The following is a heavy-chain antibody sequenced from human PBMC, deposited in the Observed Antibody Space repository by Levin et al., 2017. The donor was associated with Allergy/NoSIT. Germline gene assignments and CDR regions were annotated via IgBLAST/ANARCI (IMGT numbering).Heavy chain of an antibody. J-gene: IGHJ2*01. V-gene: IGHV3-23*01. CDR3: ARGPMYYHDSSGYSFNWYFDL. CDR1: GFTFINSA. D-gene: IGHD3-22*01. CDR2: LSSSSANT. Sequence: QAGGSLRLSCTASGFTFINSAMSWVRQAPGKGLDWVSSLSSSSANTYFADSVKGRFTISRDNSKNTLYLQMNSLRAEDTAVYYCARGPMYYHDSSGYSFNWYFDLWGRGTLVTVSS.